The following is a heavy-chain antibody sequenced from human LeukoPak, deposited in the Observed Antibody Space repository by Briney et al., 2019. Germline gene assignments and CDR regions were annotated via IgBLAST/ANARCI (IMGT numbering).Heavy chain of an antibody. V-gene: IGHV1-2*02. CDR1: GYTFTGYY. CDR2: INPNSGGT. J-gene: IGHJ4*02. CDR3: ARAHSSSWYKYFDY. Sequence: ASVKVSCKASGYTFTGYYMHWVRQAPGQGLEWMGWINPNSGGTNYAQKFQGRVTITRDTSISTAYMELSRLRSDDTAVYYCARAHSSSWYKYFDYWGQGTLVTVSS. D-gene: IGHD6-13*01.